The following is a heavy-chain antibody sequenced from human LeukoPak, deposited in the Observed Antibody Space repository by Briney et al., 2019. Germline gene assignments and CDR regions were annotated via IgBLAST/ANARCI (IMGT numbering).Heavy chain of an antibody. Sequence: GASVKVSCKASGYTFTSYAMHWVRQAPGQRLEWMGWINAGNGNTKYSQEFQGRVTMTRDMSTSTVYMELSSLRSEDTAVYYCARQFDDAFDIWGQGTMVTVSS. J-gene: IGHJ3*02. CDR3: ARQFDDAFDI. CDR1: GYTFTSYA. V-gene: IGHV1-3*03. D-gene: IGHD5-24*01. CDR2: INAGNGNT.